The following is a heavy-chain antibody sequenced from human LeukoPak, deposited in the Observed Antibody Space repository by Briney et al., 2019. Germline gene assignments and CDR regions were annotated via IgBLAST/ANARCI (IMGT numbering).Heavy chain of an antibody. CDR3: AREGDFWRRNYYFDY. CDR1: GGSISSYY. CDR2: IYYSGST. Sequence: SETLSLTCTVSGGSISSYYWSWIQQPPGKGLEWIGYIYYSGSTNYNPSLKSRVTISVDTSKNQFSLKLSSVTAADTAVYYCAREGDFWRRNYYFDYWGQGTLVTVSS. J-gene: IGHJ4*02. D-gene: IGHD3-3*01. V-gene: IGHV4-59*01.